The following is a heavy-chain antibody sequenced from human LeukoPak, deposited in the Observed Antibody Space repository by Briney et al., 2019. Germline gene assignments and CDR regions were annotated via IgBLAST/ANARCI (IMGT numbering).Heavy chain of an antibody. J-gene: IGHJ4*02. CDR3: ARREHSGSYYYFDY. D-gene: IGHD1-26*01. V-gene: IGHV3-21*01. Sequence: PGGSLRLSCAAFGFXLSSYSINWVRQAPGKGLEWVSSISSSSSFIYYADSMKGRFTISRDNAKNSVYLQMNSLRAEDTAVYYCARREHSGSYYYFDYWGQGTLVTVSS. CDR2: ISSSSSFI. CDR1: GFXLSSYS.